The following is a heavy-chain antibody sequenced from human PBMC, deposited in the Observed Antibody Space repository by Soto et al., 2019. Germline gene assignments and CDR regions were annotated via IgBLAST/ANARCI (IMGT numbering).Heavy chain of an antibody. CDR2: IYYSGST. Sequence: SETLSLTCTVSGGSISSGVYFWSWIRQHPGKGLEWIGFIYYSGSTYYNPSLKSRVTISVDTSKNQFSLKLSSVTAADTAVYYCAREGAAPYYYYGMDVWGQATTVTVSS. J-gene: IGHJ6*02. V-gene: IGHV4-31*03. CDR3: AREGAAPYYYYGMDV. D-gene: IGHD6-6*01. CDR1: GGSISSGVYF.